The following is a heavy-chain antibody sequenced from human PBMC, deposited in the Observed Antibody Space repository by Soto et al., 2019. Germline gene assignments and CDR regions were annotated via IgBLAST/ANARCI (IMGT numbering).Heavy chain of an antibody. D-gene: IGHD6-13*01. CDR3: SRGRGSTPLRD. CDR1: GDSMSTGGYY. J-gene: IGHJ4*02. Sequence: QVQLQESGPGLVKPSQTLSLICSVSGDSMSTGGYYWTWIRQHPGKGLEWIGHIYTTGTTYYSPSLKSQVTMSIDKSSNRLSLNLNSVTAADTAVYYCSRGRGSTPLRDWGPGALVTVSS. V-gene: IGHV4-31*02. CDR2: IYTTGTT.